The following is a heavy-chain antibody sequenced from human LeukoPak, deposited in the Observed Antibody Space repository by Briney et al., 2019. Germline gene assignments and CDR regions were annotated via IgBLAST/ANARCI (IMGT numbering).Heavy chain of an antibody. Sequence: ASVKVSCKTSGYTFTSYDISWVRQAPGQGPEWLGWINTNNGNTHYAQSLQDRVTLTTDTSTSTAYVELRSLKSDDTAVYYCARGVSGVTPPWGQGTLVIVSS. CDR2: INTNNGNT. J-gene: IGHJ5*02. V-gene: IGHV1-18*01. CDR3: ARGVSGVTPP. CDR1: GYTFTSYD. D-gene: IGHD4-23*01.